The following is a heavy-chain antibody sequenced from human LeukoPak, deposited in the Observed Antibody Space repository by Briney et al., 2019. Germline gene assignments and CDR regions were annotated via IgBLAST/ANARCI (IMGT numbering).Heavy chain of an antibody. V-gene: IGHV3-49*04. CDR3: TRICSWGCFDY. Sequence: GRSLRLSCTTAGFTFGDYAMSWVRQAPGKGLEWVGFIRSKANGGTTEYAASVKGRFSMSRDDSESIAHLQMSSLKTEDTAVYYCTRICSWGCFDYWGQGTLVSVSS. D-gene: IGHD2-15*01. CDR2: IRSKANGGTT. CDR1: GFTFGDYA. J-gene: IGHJ4*02.